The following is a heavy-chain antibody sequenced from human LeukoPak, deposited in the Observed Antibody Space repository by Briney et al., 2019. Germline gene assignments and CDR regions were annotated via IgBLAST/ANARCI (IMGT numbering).Heavy chain of an antibody. CDR1: GYTFTSYD. V-gene: IGHV1-8*01. D-gene: IGHD3-10*01. CDR2: MNPNSGNT. Sequence: ASVKVSCKASGYTFTSYDINWVRQATGQGVEWMGWMNPNSGNTGYAQKFQGRVTMTRNTSISTAYMELSSLRSEDTAVYYCARWGWLGDYYYMDVWGKGTTVTVSS. J-gene: IGHJ6*03. CDR3: ARWGWLGDYYYMDV.